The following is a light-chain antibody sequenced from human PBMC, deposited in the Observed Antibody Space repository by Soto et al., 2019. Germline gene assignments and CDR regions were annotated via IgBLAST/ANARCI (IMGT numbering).Light chain of an antibody. V-gene: IGKV3-20*01. CDR1: QNVRSAY. J-gene: IGKJ4*01. CDR3: QQYGNSPLT. CDR2: GVS. Sequence: EIVLTQAPATLSLSPGDRATLSCRASQNVRSAYFAWYQQKPGQAPRVIIFGVSTRASATPDRFRGSGSGTYFTLTISRLEPDDFALYYCQQYGNSPLTFGGGTKVDIK.